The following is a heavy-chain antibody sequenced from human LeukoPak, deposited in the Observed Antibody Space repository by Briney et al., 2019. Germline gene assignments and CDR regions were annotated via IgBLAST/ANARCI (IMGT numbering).Heavy chain of an antibody. D-gene: IGHD6-19*01. Sequence: ASVKVSCKASGYTFTGYYMHWVRQAPGQGLEWMGWMNPNSDNTNYAQKFQGRVTMTRDTSVSTAYMELSSLRFDDTAVYYCVTLHWLSNFDHWGQGTLVTVSS. CDR3: VTLHWLSNFDH. CDR2: MNPNSDNT. CDR1: GYTFTGYY. V-gene: IGHV1-2*02. J-gene: IGHJ4*02.